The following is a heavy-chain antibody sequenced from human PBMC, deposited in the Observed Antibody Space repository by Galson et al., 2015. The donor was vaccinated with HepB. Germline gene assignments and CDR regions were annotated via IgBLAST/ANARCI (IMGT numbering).Heavy chain of an antibody. D-gene: IGHD3-22*01. CDR2: INPNSGGT. CDR3: ARGDDSSGYYPYYFDY. Sequence: SVKVSCKASGYTFTSYYMHWVRQAPGQGLEWMGWINPNSGGTNYAQKFQGWVTMTRDTSISTAYMELSRLRSDDTAVYYCARGDDSSGYYPYYFDYWGQGTLVTVSS. CDR1: GYTFTSYY. J-gene: IGHJ4*02. V-gene: IGHV1-2*04.